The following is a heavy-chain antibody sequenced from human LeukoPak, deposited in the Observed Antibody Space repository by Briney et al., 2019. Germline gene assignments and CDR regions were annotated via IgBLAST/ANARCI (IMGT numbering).Heavy chain of an antibody. J-gene: IGHJ3*02. CDR1: GFTFSSYW. CDR2: SNSDGSRT. V-gene: IGHV3-74*01. Sequence: GGSLRLSCAASGFTFSSYWMHWVRQAPGKGLVWVSRSNSDGSRTTYADSVKGRFTISRDNAKNTLYLQMNSLRAEDTAVYYCASLLLCYGCSSSSDSFNIWGQGTMVTVSS. CDR3: ASLLLCYGCSSSSDSFNI. D-gene: IGHD6-6*01.